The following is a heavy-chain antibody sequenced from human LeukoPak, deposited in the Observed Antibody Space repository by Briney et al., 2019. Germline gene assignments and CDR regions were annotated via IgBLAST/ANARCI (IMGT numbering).Heavy chain of an antibody. CDR2: IYNGVNT. J-gene: IGHJ3*02. D-gene: IGHD3-10*01. CDR1: GFTVSSNY. V-gene: IGHV3-53*01. Sequence: PGGSLRLSCAASGFTVSSNYMSWVRQAPGKGLEWVSVIYNGVNTNYADSVKGRFTISRDNAKNSLYLQMNSLRDEDTAVYYCARDPRYSAGYGSGVYRADGFDIWGQGTMVTVSS. CDR3: ARDPRYSAGYGSGVYRADGFDI.